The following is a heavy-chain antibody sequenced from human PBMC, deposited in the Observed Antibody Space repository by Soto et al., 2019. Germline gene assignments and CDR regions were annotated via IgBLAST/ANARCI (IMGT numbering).Heavy chain of an antibody. V-gene: IGHV4-34*01. CDR2: INHSGST. Sequence: SETLSLTCAVYGGSFSGYYWSWIRQPPGKGLEWIGEINHSGSTNYNPSLKSRVTISVDTSKNQFSPKLSSVTAADTAVYYCARGPTYYYDSSGYYDFDYWGQGTLVTVSS. J-gene: IGHJ4*02. CDR3: ARGPTYYYDSSGYYDFDY. CDR1: GGSFSGYY. D-gene: IGHD3-22*01.